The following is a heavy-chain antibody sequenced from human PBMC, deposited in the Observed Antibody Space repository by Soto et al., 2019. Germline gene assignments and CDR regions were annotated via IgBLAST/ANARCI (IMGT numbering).Heavy chain of an antibody. J-gene: IGHJ1*01. D-gene: IGHD6-13*01. CDR1: GYTFSNYG. V-gene: IGHV1-18*01. CDR2: NSGYNGNT. CDR3: ARGGSSWSAEYYQH. Sequence: QVQLVQSGAEVKKPGASVKLSCKASGYTFSNYGISWVRQAPGQGPEWMGWNSGYNGNTNYAQTLQGRVTMTTDTSTSTAYMELRSLRSDDTAVYYCARGGSSWSAEYYQHWGQGTLVIVSS.